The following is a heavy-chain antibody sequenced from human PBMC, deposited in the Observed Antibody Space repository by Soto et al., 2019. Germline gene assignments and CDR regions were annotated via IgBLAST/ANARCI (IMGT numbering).Heavy chain of an antibody. CDR3: AREGRGKKAGYNGLVSLGY. Sequence: QVQLVQSGAEVKTPGSSLKVSCTVSGSRFSNYVISWVRQAPGHGLEWLGRIIPIFNTTQYAQKFQGRVTIAADRSTNTGSLELRSLRSDDTAVYYCAREGRGKKAGYNGLVSLGYWGQGTLVTVSS. J-gene: IGHJ4*02. D-gene: IGHD2-2*02. V-gene: IGHV1-69*06. CDR1: GSRFSNYV. CDR2: IIPIFNTT.